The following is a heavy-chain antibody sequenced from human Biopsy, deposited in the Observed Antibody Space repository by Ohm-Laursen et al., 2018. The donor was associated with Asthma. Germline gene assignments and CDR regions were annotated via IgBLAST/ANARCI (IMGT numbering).Heavy chain of an antibody. V-gene: IGHV1-69*13. D-gene: IGHD2-21*01. J-gene: IGHJ4*02. CDR1: GGTFSSDA. Sequence: AASVKVSCKASGGTFSSDAISWVRRAPGQGLEWMGGIMPIFGTPNYAQKFQHRLTITADDSTTTVYMELSSLKLEDTAVYFYARSYCGGDCYSPFDYWGQGSLVTVSS. CDR2: IMPIFGTP. CDR3: ARSYCGGDCYSPFDY.